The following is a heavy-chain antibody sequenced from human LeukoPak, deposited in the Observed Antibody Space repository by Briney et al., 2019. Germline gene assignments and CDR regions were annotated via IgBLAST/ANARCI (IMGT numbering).Heavy chain of an antibody. D-gene: IGHD5-24*01. CDR1: GFTFSSYW. Sequence: GGSLRLSCAASGFTFSSYWMSWVRQAPGQGLEWVATIKQAGSEKYYVDSVKGRFTISRDNAKNSLYLQMNSLRAEDTAVYYCARVDGDAFDIWGQGTMVTVSS. CDR3: ARVDGDAFDI. J-gene: IGHJ3*02. V-gene: IGHV3-7*01. CDR2: IKQAGSEK.